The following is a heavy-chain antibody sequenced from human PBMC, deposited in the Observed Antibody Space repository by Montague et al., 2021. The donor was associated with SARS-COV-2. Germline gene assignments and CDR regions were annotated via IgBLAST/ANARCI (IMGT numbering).Heavy chain of an antibody. V-gene: IGHV4-59*01. CDR1: GDSMTYFY. CDR2: IFYRGTT. D-gene: IGHD1/OR15-1a*01. CDR3: VRGAIRTFDY. J-gene: IGHJ4*02. Sequence: SETLSLTCTVSGDSMTYFYWSWIRQSPGKGLEWIGNIFYRGTTNYNPSLKSRVTISVDTSKNQFSLNLTSVTAADTAVYYCVRGAIRTFDYWGQGTLVTVSS.